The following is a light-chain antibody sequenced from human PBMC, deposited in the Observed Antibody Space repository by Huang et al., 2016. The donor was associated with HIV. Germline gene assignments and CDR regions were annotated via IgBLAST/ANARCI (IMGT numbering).Light chain of an antibody. J-gene: IGKJ4*01. V-gene: IGKV3-15*01. Sequence: EIVLTQSPATLSLSPGERAALSCRATQSINNNLAWEQQKPGQSPRLLSYGASTRATGIPARFRGSGSGTEFTLTISSLQSEDFAVYYCQQYNNWPPLLTFGGGTKVEIK. CDR2: GAS. CDR3: QQYNNWPPLLT. CDR1: QSINNN.